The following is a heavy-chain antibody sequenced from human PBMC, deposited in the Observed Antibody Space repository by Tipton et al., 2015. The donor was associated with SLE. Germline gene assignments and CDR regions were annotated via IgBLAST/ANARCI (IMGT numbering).Heavy chain of an antibody. CDR2: IYSGGST. J-gene: IGHJ6*02. D-gene: IGHD3-16*01. CDR1: GFTFSTYA. Sequence: SLRLSCAASGFTFSTYAMSWVRQAPGKGLEWVSVIYSGGSTYYADSVKGRFTISRHNSKNTLYLQMNSLRAEDTAVYYCARDGYDYVMDVWGQGTTVTVSS. V-gene: IGHV3-53*04. CDR3: ARDGYDYVMDV.